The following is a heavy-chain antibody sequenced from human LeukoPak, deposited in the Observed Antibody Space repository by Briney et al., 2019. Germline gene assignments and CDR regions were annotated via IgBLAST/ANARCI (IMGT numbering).Heavy chain of an antibody. J-gene: IGHJ4*02. D-gene: IGHD6-19*01. V-gene: IGHV3-15*01. CDR3: TPSIAVAGSLDY. CDR2: IKSKTDGGTT. CDR1: GFIFSNYN. Sequence: GGSLRLSCAASGFIFSNYNMNWVRQAPGKGLEWVGRIKSKTDGGTTDYAAPVKGRFTISRDDSKNTLNLQMNSLKTEDTAVYYCTPSIAVAGSLDYWGQGTLVTVSS.